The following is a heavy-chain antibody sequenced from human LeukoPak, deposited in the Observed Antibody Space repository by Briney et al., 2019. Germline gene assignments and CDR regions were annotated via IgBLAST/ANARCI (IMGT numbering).Heavy chain of an antibody. CDR3: ARGWGSSWYYFDY. CDR1: GDSISNYY. J-gene: IGHJ4*02. Sequence: SETLSLTCTVSGDSISNYYWSWIRLPPGKGLEWLGYISNSGNTNYNPSLKSRVTVSIDTSKNQFSLKLTSLSSADTAVYYCARGWGSSWYYFDYWGQGTLVTVSS. V-gene: IGHV4-59*01. CDR2: ISNSGNT. D-gene: IGHD6-13*01.